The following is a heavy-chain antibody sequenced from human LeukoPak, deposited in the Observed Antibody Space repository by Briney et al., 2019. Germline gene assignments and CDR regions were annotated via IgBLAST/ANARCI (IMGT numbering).Heavy chain of an antibody. CDR2: INWNSDSI. D-gene: IGHD5-12*01. V-gene: IGHV3-9*01. Sequence: GGSLRLSCAVSGFTFDDYAMHWVRQVPGKGLEWVSCINWNSDSIGYADSVKGRFTTSRDNAKNSLYLQMHSMRAEDTAFYYCAINGGGDSGYGNFDYWGQGTLVTVSS. CDR1: GFTFDDYA. J-gene: IGHJ4*02. CDR3: AINGGGDSGYGNFDY.